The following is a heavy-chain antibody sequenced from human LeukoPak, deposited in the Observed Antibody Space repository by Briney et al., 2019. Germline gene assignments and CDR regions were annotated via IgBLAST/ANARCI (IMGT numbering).Heavy chain of an antibody. V-gene: IGHV3-33*01. J-gene: IGHJ4*02. CDR2: IQSDGSQK. CDR3: ARDSCLIKTCLDY. CDR1: GFIFSHFG. D-gene: IGHD3-10*01. Sequence: QPGRSLRLSCATSGFIFSHFGMHWVRQAPGKGLEWVAAIQSDGSQKYFADSVKGRSTISRDKSKSTMCLQMDTLRAEDTAVYYCARDSCLIKTCLDYWGQGTLVTVSS.